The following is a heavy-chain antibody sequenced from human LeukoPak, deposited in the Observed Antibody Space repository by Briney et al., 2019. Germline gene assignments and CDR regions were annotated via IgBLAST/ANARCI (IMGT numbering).Heavy chain of an antibody. D-gene: IGHD4-11*01. J-gene: IGHJ4*02. V-gene: IGHV4-59*01. CDR3: TRVPQRTYSNYWGYFDY. CDR2: IYYSGST. CDR1: GGSISSYY. Sequence: SETLSLTCTVSGGSISSYYWSWIRQPPGKGLQWLGYIYYSGSTNYNPSLESRVTISVDTSKNQFSLNLRSVTAADTAVYYCTRVPQRTYSNYWGYFDYWGQGTLVTVSS.